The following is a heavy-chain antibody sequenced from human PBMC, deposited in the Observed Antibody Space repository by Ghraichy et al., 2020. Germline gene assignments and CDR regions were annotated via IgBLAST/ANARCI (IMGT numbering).Heavy chain of an antibody. V-gene: IGHV3-23*01. CDR3: AKDRDYYDSSCYYFNAFDI. J-gene: IGHJ3*02. D-gene: IGHD3-22*01. CDR1: AFTFSSYA. Sequence: GGSLRLSCAASAFTFSSYAMTWVRQAPGKGLEWVSTIRGSGSSTYYTDSVKGRFTISRDNSKNTLYLQMNSLRAEDTAVYYCAKDRDYYDSSCYYFNAFDIWGQGTLVTVSS. CDR2: IRGSGSST.